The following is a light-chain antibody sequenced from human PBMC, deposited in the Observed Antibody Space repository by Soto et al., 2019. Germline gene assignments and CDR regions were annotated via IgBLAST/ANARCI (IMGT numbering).Light chain of an antibody. CDR2: EVT. CDR3: SSYTDSSNYV. V-gene: IGLV2-14*01. CDR1: TSDIAGYNY. J-gene: IGLJ1*01. Sequence: QSVLAQPASVSGSPGQSITISCTGTTSDIAGYNYVSWYQQHPGKAPKLLIYEVTSRASGVSHRFSGSKSGNTASLTISGLQAEDEAEYYCSSYTDSSNYVFGTGTKVTVL.